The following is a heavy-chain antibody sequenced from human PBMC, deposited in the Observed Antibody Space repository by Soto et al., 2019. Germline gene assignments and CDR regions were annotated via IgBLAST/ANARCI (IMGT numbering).Heavy chain of an antibody. Sequence: SETLSLTCTVSADSISSNQWGWIRQSPGKGLEWIGYVAHNGGTNYNPSLQSRLTVSKDMSRNQFSLKLSSVTAADTAVYYCARDRLGSLDYWGQGTLVTVSS. D-gene: IGHD1-26*01. CDR1: ADSISSNQ. J-gene: IGHJ4*02. V-gene: IGHV4-59*01. CDR3: ARDRLGSLDY. CDR2: VAHNGGT.